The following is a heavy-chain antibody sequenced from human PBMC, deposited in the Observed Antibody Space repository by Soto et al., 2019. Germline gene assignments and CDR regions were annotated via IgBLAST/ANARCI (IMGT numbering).Heavy chain of an antibody. CDR1: GGSISSGGYY. Sequence: SETLSLTCTVSGGSISSGGYYWSWIRQHPGKGLEWIGYIYYSGSTYYNPSLKSRVTISVDTSKNQFSLKLSSVTAADTAVYYCAREGPYYYDSSGYYIDYWGQGTLVTVSS. D-gene: IGHD3-22*01. V-gene: IGHV4-31*03. CDR3: AREGPYYYDSSGYYIDY. J-gene: IGHJ4*02. CDR2: IYYSGST.